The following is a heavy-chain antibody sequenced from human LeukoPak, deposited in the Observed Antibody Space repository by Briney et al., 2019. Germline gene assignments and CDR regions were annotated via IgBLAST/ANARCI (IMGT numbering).Heavy chain of an antibody. V-gene: IGHV4-61*02. CDR2: IYTSGST. J-gene: IGHJ3*02. CDR3: ARENLKHYYDSSGYYLGAFDI. CDR1: GGSISNGSYY. D-gene: IGHD3-22*01. Sequence: SETLSLTCTVSGGSISNGSYYWSWIRQPAGKGLEWIGRIYTSGSTNYNPSLKSRVTISVDTSKNQFSLKLSSVTAADTAVYYCARENLKHYYDSSGYYLGAFDIWGQGTMVTVSS.